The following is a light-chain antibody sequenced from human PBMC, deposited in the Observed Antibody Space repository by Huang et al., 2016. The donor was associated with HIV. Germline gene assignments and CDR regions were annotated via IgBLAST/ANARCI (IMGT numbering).Light chain of an antibody. CDR2: GAS. J-gene: IGKJ1*01. CDR1: QSVAKH. V-gene: IGKV3-15*01. CDR3: HHYSNWPPTWT. Sequence: EIVMTQSPATLSVSPGERATLSCRASQSVAKHFAWYQQTPGQAPRLLIYGASTRATGIPARFSGSGSGTEFTLTISSLQSEDFAVYYCHHYSNWPPTWTFGQGTKVEIK.